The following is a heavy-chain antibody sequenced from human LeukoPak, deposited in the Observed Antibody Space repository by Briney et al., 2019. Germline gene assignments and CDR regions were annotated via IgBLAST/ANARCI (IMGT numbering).Heavy chain of an antibody. CDR1: GFTFSSYA. CDR3: VRGKGSGPYYFDY. CDR2: ISSNGGST. J-gene: IGHJ4*02. V-gene: IGHV3-64*01. Sequence: GGSLRLPCAASGFTFSSYAMHWVRQAPGKGLEYVSAISSNGGSTYYANSVKGRFTISRDNSKNTLYLQMGSLRAEDMAVYYCVRGKGSGPYYFDYWGQGTLVTVSS. D-gene: IGHD3-3*01.